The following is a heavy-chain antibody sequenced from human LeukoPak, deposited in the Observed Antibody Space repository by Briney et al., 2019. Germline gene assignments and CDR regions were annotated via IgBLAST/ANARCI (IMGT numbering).Heavy chain of an antibody. J-gene: IGHJ4*02. D-gene: IGHD3-22*01. CDR1: DGSINSGNYY. CDR2: ISYSGST. V-gene: IGHV4-31*03. Sequence: SQTLSLTCTASDGSINSGNYYWTWIRQHPGKGLEWIGYISYSGSTFYNPSLQSRIAMSLDTSKSQFSLKLSSVSAADTAVYFCAREDSSDYYSGYFDSWGQGTLVTVSS. CDR3: AREDSSDYYSGYFDS.